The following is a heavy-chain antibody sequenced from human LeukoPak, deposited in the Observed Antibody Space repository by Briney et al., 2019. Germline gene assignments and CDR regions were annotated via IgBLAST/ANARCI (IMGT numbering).Heavy chain of an antibody. CDR1: GYILTDYY. CDR3: ARARSGTYEY. J-gene: IGHJ4*02. Sequence: GASVKVSCKASGYILTDYYMHWVRQAPGQGLEWMGRINPNSGDTNYAQKFQGRVTMTRDTSISTAYMDLSRLTSDDTAVYYCARARSGTYEYWGQGTLVTVSS. D-gene: IGHD2-15*01. V-gene: IGHV1-2*02. CDR2: INPNSGDT.